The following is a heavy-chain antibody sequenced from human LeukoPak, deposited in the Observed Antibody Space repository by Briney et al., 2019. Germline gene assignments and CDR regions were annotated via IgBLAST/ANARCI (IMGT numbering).Heavy chain of an antibody. CDR1: GFTFTTFW. CDR2: INTDGRTT. CDR3: ARDLHGSPDW. D-gene: IGHD2-2*03. J-gene: IGHJ4*02. Sequence: GGSLRLSCAASGFTFTTFWKNWVRQAPREGLVWVSLINTDGRTTTYADSVKGRFTISRDNAKNTLYLQMNSLRAEDTAVYYCARDLHGSPDWWGQGTLVTVSS. V-gene: IGHV3-74*01.